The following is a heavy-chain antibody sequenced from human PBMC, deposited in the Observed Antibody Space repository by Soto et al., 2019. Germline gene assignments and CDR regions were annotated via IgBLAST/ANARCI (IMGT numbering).Heavy chain of an antibody. D-gene: IGHD2-21*01. V-gene: IGHV4-4*02. CDR1: GGSIDSSNW. CDR3: SKWHPIDP. Sequence: QLYLQESGPGLVKPSGTLSLTCTVSGGSIDSSNWWTWARQTPGKGLEWIGEISRTGSTNYNPSLGGRVTMSVDRSNNQFFLKVTSVIAADSAVYYCSKWHPIDPWGQGILVTVSS. CDR2: ISRTGST. J-gene: IGHJ5*02.